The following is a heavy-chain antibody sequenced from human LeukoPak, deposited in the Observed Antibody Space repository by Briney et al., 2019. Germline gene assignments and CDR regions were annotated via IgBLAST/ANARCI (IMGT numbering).Heavy chain of an antibody. V-gene: IGHV1-69*04. Sequence: ASVKVSCKTSGYTFTGYYIHWVRQAPGQGLEWMGRIIPILGIANYAQKFQGRVTITADKSTSTAYMELSSLRSEDTAVYYCARDGDSHAFDIWGQGTMVTVSS. CDR3: ARDGDSHAFDI. J-gene: IGHJ3*02. CDR1: GYTFTGYY. D-gene: IGHD7-27*01. CDR2: IIPILGIA.